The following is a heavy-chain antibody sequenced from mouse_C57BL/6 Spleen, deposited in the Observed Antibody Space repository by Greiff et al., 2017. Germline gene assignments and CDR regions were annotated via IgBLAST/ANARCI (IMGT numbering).Heavy chain of an antibody. J-gene: IGHJ2*01. Sequence: VQLQQSGPELVKPGASVKISCKASGYTFTDYYMNWVKQSHGKSLEWIGDINPNNGGTSYNQKFKGKATLTVDKSSSTAYMELRSLTSEDSAVYYCARDLSDYWGQGTTLTVAS. CDR3: ARDLSDY. CDR2: INPNNGGT. D-gene: IGHD2-3*01. CDR1: GYTFTDYY. V-gene: IGHV1-26*01.